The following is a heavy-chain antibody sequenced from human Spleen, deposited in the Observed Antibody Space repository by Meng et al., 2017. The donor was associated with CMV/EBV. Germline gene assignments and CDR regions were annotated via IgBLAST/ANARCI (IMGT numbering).Heavy chain of an antibody. CDR2: ISSSGSTI. CDR1: GFTFSSYS. J-gene: IGHJ3*02. CDR3: ARADYSAFDI. D-gene: IGHD4-11*01. V-gene: IGHV3-11*01. Sequence: GESLKISCAASGFTFSSYSMHWIRQAPGKGLEWVSYISSSGSTIYYADSVKGRFTISRDNAKNSLYLQMNSLRAEDTAVYYCARADYSAFDIWGQGTMVTVSS.